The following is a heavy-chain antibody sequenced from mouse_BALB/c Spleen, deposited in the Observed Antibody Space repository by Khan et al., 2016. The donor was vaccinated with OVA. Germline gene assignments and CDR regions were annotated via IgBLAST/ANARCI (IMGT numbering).Heavy chain of an antibody. CDR1: GFTFSSYS. CDR3: ADDLTGEFAY. CDR2: ISSGGDYT. D-gene: IGHD4-1*01. V-gene: IGHV5-6*01. J-gene: IGHJ3*01. Sequence: VDLVQSGGDLVKPGGSLKLSCAASGFTFSSYSMSWVRQTPDKRLKWVASISSGGDYTYYPDSVKGRFTISRDNAKNTLYLQMSDLKCEDTEMNYCADDLTGEFAYGGQGNEVTV.